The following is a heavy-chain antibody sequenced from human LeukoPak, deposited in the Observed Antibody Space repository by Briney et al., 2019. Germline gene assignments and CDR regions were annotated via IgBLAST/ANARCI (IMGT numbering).Heavy chain of an antibody. V-gene: IGHV3-74*01. CDR1: GVAFSTYA. Sequence: HPGGSLRLSCAASGVAFSTYAIHWVRQAPGKGLMWVSLISTDGKSTRYAESVKGRFTISRDNAKNALYLQMDILRVEDTALYFCVRDYQFIQEVWGQGTTVTVSS. CDR2: ISTDGKST. D-gene: IGHD2-2*01. CDR3: VRDYQFIQEV. J-gene: IGHJ6*02.